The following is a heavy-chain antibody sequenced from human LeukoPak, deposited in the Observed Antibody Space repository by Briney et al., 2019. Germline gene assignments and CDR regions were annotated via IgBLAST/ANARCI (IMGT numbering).Heavy chain of an antibody. Sequence: PGGSLRLSCPASGFTFSNYAMSWVRQAPGKGLEWVSAISGSGGSTYYADSVKGRFTISRDNSKNTLYLQMNSLRAEDTAVYYCAKARIVVVITRYYFDYWGQGTLVTVSS. CDR1: GFTFSNYA. J-gene: IGHJ4*02. V-gene: IGHV3-23*01. D-gene: IGHD3-22*01. CDR2: ISGSGGST. CDR3: AKARIVVVITRYYFDY.